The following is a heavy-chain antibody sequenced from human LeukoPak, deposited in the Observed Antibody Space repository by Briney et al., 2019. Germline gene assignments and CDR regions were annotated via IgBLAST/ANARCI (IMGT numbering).Heavy chain of an antibody. V-gene: IGHV1-18*01. CDR1: GYPFTTYG. Sequence: ASVKVSCKASGYPFTTYGITWVRQAPGQGLEWMGWISTYNGDTNYAQKFQGRVTMTTDTSTSTAYIELRSLTTDDTAVYYCAKDKTDCTTTICQPWDYNCMDVWGKGTTVTVSS. CDR3: AKDKTDCTTTICQPWDYNCMDV. J-gene: IGHJ6*03. D-gene: IGHD2-2*01. CDR2: ISTYNGDT.